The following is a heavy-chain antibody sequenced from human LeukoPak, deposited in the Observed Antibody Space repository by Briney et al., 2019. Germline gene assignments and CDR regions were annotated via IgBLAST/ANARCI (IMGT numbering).Heavy chain of an antibody. Sequence: ASVKVSCKASGYTFTSYDINWVRQATGQGLEWMGWMNPNSGNTGYAQKFQGRVTMTRDTSISTAYMELSRLRSDDTAVYYCARDNGYYDSSVNYWGQGTLVTVSS. D-gene: IGHD3-22*01. V-gene: IGHV1-8*01. CDR1: GYTFTSYD. J-gene: IGHJ4*02. CDR2: MNPNSGNT. CDR3: ARDNGYYDSSVNY.